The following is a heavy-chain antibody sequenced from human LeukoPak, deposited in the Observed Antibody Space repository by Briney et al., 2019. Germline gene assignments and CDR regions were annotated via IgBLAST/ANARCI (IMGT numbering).Heavy chain of an antibody. Sequence: GGSLRLSCVASGFNFNIYTMNWVRQAPGKGLEWVATITNSGSYIYYANSVRGRFTIYRDHTRDSVFLQMKSLRIEDTGTYFCARGRVEMATITPFDQWGQGILVGVSS. V-gene: IGHV3-21*01. J-gene: IGHJ4*02. CDR2: ITNSGSYI. CDR3: ARGRVEMATITPFDQ. CDR1: GFNFNIYT. D-gene: IGHD5-24*01.